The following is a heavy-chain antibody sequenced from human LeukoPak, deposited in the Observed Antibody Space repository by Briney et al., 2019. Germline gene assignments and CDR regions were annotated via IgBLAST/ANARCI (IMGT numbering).Heavy chain of an antibody. CDR2: IYYRGST. V-gene: IGHV4-59*01. J-gene: IGHJ3*02. D-gene: IGHD3-22*01. CDR1: GGSISSYY. Sequence: PSETLSLTCSVSGGSISSYYWSWIRQPPGKGLEWIGYIYYRGSTNYNPSLKSRVTISVDTSKNQFSLKLSSVTAADTAVYYCAGDLYYYDSSGYDSAFDIWGQGTMVTVSS. CDR3: AGDLYYYDSSGYDSAFDI.